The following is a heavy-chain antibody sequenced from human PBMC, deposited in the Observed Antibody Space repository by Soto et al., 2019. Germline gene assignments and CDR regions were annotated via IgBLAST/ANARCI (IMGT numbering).Heavy chain of an antibody. CDR3: ARDRSDWGTFDF. D-gene: IGHD2-21*02. Sequence: QVQLVQSGAEVKKPGASVKVSCKTSGYTFTGYYMHWVRQAPGQGLEWMGWINPNSGGTSYAQKFQGWVTMTRETSISTAYMDLRRLRSDDTAVYYCARDRSDWGTFDFWGQGTMVTVSS. CDR2: INPNSGGT. J-gene: IGHJ3*01. V-gene: IGHV1-2*04. CDR1: GYTFTGYY.